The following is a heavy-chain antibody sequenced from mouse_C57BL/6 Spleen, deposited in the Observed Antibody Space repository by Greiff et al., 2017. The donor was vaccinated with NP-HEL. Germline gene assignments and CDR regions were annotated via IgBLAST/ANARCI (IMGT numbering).Heavy chain of an antibody. D-gene: IGHD3-2*02. V-gene: IGHV1-50*01. CDR3: ARSAQPHYFDY. CDR2: IDPSDSYT. J-gene: IGHJ2*01. Sequence: QVQLQQPGAELVKPGASVKLSCKASGYTFTSYWMQWVKQRPGQGLEWIGEIDPSDSYTNYNQKFKGKATLTVDTSSSTAYMQLSSLTSEDSAVYYCARSAQPHYFDYWGQGTTLTVSS. CDR1: GYTFTSYW.